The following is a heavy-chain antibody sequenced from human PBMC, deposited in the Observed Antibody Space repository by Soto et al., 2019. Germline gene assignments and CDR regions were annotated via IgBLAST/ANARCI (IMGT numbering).Heavy chain of an antibody. Sequence: QVQLQESGPGVVKPSETLSLTCSVSGGPVYRDSYYWSWIRQPPGKGLEWIGYIYYTGSTNYKPSLKSRITISLDTSKDQFSLKMNSVTAADTAVYYCASSTLYDRSSWYLDLWGRGTQVTVSS. V-gene: IGHV4-61*01. CDR3: ASSTLYDRSSWYLDL. D-gene: IGHD3-22*01. CDR1: GGPVYRDSYY. CDR2: IYYTGST. J-gene: IGHJ2*01.